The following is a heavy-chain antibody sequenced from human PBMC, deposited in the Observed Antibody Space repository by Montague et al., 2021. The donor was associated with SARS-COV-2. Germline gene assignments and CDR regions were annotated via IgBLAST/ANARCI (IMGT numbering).Heavy chain of an antibody. CDR3: ARHVTFGGVVGALDY. D-gene: IGHD3-16*02. CDR1: GASISSSENS. Sequence: SETLSLTCTVSGASISSSENSWGWIRQSPGKGLEWFGSIFYSGPTYFNPSLRSRTAISVDTSKNQFSLKVTSVTAADTAVYYCARHVTFGGVVGALDYWGQGHLVSVSS. J-gene: IGHJ4*02. CDR2: IFYSGPT. V-gene: IGHV4-39*01.